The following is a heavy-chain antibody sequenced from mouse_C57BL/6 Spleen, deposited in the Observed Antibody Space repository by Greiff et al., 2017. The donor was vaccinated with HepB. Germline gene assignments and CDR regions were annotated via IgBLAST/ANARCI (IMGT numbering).Heavy chain of an antibody. CDR2: INSDGGST. CDR3: ARRGSSYVGWYFDV. V-gene: IGHV5-2*03. D-gene: IGHD1-1*01. CDR1: EYEFPSHD. Sequence: EVKLVESGGGLVQPGESLKLSCESNEYEFPSHDMSWVRKTPEKRLELVAAINSDGGSTYYPDTMERRFIISRDNTKKTLYLQMSSLRSGDTALYYCARRGSSYVGWYFDVWGTGTTVTVSS. J-gene: IGHJ1*03.